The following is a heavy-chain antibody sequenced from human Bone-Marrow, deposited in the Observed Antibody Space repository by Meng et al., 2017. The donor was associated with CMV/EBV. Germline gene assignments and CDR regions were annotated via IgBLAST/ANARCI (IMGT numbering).Heavy chain of an antibody. CDR2: INPSGGST. D-gene: IGHD3-3*01. CDR1: GYTFTSYY. J-gene: IGHJ6*02. Sequence: GESLKISCAASGYTFTSYYMHWVRQAPGQGLEWMGIINPSGGSTSYAQKFQGRVTMTRDTSTSTVYMELSSLRSEDTAVYYCARGGPRITIFGVATHRGMDVCGQGTTVTVSS. V-gene: IGHV1-46*01. CDR3: ARGGPRITIFGVATHRGMDV.